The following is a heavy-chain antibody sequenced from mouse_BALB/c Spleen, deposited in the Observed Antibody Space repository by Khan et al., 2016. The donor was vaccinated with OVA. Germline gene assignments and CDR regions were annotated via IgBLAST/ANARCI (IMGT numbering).Heavy chain of an antibody. J-gene: IGHJ3*01. CDR1: GYTFTSYT. CDR2: INPTSTYT. D-gene: IGHD2-14*01. CDR3: AREGAYYRSDGWFAY. V-gene: IGHV1-4*01. Sequence: QVRLQQSGTELARPGASVKMSCKASGYTFTSYTMHWVKQRPGQGLEWIGYINPTSTYTNYNQKFKDKATLTADKSSITAYMQLNSLTSEDSAVYYCAREGAYYRSDGWFAYWGQGTLVTVSA.